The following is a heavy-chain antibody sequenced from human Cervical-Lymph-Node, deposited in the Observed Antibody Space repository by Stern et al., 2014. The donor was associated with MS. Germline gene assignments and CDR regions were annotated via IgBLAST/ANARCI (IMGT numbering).Heavy chain of an antibody. V-gene: IGHV3-33*01. Sequence: VQLVESGGGVVPPGRSLRLSCAAYGFTFSSHGMHWVRQAPGKVLAWVAVILSDVSSKYYIDSVRGRFSISRDNSKNTLYLHMNSLRAEDTAVYYCARDRVGALDYWGQGTLVTVSS. J-gene: IGHJ4*02. CDR1: GFTFSSHG. D-gene: IGHD4/OR15-4a*01. CDR2: ILSDVSSK. CDR3: ARDRVGALDY.